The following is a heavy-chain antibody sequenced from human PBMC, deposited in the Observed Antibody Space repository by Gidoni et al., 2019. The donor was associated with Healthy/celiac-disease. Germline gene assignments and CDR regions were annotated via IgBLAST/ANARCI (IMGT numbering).Heavy chain of an antibody. V-gene: IGHV3-74*01. CDR3: ARGGKGTIFGVVIENYFDY. J-gene: IGHJ4*02. CDR1: GFTFSSYW. Sequence: EVQLVESGGGLVQPGGSLRLSCAASGFTFSSYWMHWVRQAPGKGLVWVSRINSDGSSTSYADSVKGRFTISRDNAKNTLYLQMNSLRAEDTAVYYCARGGKGTIFGVVIENYFDYWGQGTLVTVSS. D-gene: IGHD3-3*01. CDR2: INSDGSST.